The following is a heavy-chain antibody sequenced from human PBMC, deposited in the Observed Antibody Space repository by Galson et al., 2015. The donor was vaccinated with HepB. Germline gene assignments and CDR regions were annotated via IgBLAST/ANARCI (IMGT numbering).Heavy chain of an antibody. CDR1: GFTFSTYG. CDR2: ISYDGSNK. D-gene: IGHD4-11*01. J-gene: IGHJ6*02. Sequence: SLRLSCAASGFTFSTYGMHWVRQAPGKGLEWVALISYDGSNKYFADSVKGRLTISRDNSKNMLYLQMNSLRDEDTAVYYCAKEYSDYNSYYYGMDVWGPGTTVTVSS. CDR3: AKEYSDYNSYYYGMDV. V-gene: IGHV3-30*18.